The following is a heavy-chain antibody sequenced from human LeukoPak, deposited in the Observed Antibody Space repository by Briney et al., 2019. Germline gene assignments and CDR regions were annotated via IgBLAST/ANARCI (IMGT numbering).Heavy chain of an antibody. CDR3: AKEVNYYDSSGYFG. V-gene: IGHV3-53*01. CDR1: GFTVSSNY. Sequence: GGSLRLSCAASGFTVSSNYMSWVRQAPGKGLEWVSVIYSGGSTYYADSVKGRFTISRDNSKNTLYLQMNCLRAEDTAVYYCAKEVNYYDSSGYFGWGQGTLVTVSS. CDR2: IYSGGST. D-gene: IGHD3-22*01. J-gene: IGHJ4*02.